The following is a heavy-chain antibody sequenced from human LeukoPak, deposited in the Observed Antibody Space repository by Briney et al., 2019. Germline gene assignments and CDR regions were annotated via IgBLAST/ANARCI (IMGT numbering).Heavy chain of an antibody. J-gene: IGHJ6*02. CDR2: ISSSSSTI. CDR1: GFTFSSYS. D-gene: IGHD2-15*01. Sequence: TGGSLRLSCAASGFTFSSYSMNWVRQAPGKGLEWVSYISSSSSTIYYADSVKGRFTISRDNAKNSLYLQMNSLRAEDTAVYYCAKDIAPKAVAGRFNYGMDVWGQGTTVTVSS. V-gene: IGHV3-48*04. CDR3: AKDIAPKAVAGRFNYGMDV.